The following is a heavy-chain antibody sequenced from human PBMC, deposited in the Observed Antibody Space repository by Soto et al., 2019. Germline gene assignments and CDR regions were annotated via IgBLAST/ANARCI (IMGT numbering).Heavy chain of an antibody. D-gene: IGHD6-6*01. CDR2: IYYCGST. J-gene: IGHJ4*02. V-gene: IGHV4-59*01. Sequence: NPSQTLSCTGTVSGGSINSYYWSWIGQPPGKGLEWIEYIYYCGSTNYDPSLKSRVTISVDTSKNQFYMKLSSVTAAATAVYSCAGDWPSSIAAHWAFDYWGQATLVTGAS. CDR3: AGDWPSSIAAHWAFDY. CDR1: GGSINSYY.